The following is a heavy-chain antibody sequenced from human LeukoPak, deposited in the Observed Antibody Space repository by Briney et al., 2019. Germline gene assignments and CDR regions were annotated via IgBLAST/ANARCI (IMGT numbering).Heavy chain of an antibody. CDR3: VYQVQGVVK. CDR2: ISGDGSST. J-gene: IGHJ1*01. Sequence: GGSLRLSCSASGFTISTYVMHWVRQAPGKGLEYVSGISGDGSSTYYADSVKGRFTISRDNSKNTLYVQMTSLRAEDMAVYYCVYQVQGVVKWGQGTLVTVSS. D-gene: IGHD3-3*01. CDR1: GFTISTYV. V-gene: IGHV3-64*05.